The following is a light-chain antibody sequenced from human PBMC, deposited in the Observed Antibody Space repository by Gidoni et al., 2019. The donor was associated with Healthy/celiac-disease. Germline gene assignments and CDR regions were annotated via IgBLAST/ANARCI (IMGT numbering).Light chain of an antibody. V-gene: IGLV1-44*01. CDR3: AAWDDSLNGFWV. Sequence: QSVLTQPPSASGTPGQRVTISCSGSSSNIGSNTVNWYQQLPGTAPKLLIYSNNQRPSGVPDRFSGSNSGTSASLAIRGLQSEDEADYYCAAWDDSLNGFWVFGGGTKLTVL. CDR1: SSNIGSNT. CDR2: SNN. J-gene: IGLJ3*02.